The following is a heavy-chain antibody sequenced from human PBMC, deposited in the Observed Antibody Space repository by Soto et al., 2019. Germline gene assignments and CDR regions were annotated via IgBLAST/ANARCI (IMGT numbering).Heavy chain of an antibody. CDR1: GYTFSHYG. V-gene: IGHV1-18*01. CDR2: ISAYNGNR. D-gene: IGHD1-26*01. Sequence: GASVKVSCKASGYTFSHYGIGWVRQAPGQGLEWMGWISAYNGNRHFAEGLRGRITMTTNTTTSTADMELRSLSSDDTAVYYCARGGQECSNSGCGYIYDGMDVWGQGTPVTVYS. CDR3: ARGGQECSNSGCGYIYDGMDV. J-gene: IGHJ6*02.